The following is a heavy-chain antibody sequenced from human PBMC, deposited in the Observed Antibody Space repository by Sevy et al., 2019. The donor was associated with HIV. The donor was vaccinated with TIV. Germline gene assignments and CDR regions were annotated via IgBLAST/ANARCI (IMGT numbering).Heavy chain of an antibody. V-gene: IGHV3-48*02. J-gene: IGHJ6*02. CDR2: ISSSSSTI. Sequence: GGSLRLSCAASGFTFSSYSMNWVRQAPGKGLEWVSYISSSSSTIYYADSVKGRFTISRDNAKSSLYLQMNSLRDEDTAVYYCARDKGFLEWLFDGMDVWGQGTTVTVSS. D-gene: IGHD3-3*01. CDR3: ARDKGFLEWLFDGMDV. CDR1: GFTFSSYS.